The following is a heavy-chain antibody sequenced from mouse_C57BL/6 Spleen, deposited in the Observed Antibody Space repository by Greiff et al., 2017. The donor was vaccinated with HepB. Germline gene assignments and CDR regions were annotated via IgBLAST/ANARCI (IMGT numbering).Heavy chain of an antibody. D-gene: IGHD2-1*01. J-gene: IGHJ3*01. CDR2: ISSGSSTI. CDR1: GFTFSDYG. CDR3: ARAFYYGNPAWFAY. V-gene: IGHV5-17*01. Sequence: EVMLVESGGGLVKPGGSLKLSCAASGFTFSDYGMHWVRQAPEKGLEWVAYISSGSSTIYYADTVKGRFTISRDNAKNTLFLQMTSLRSEDTAMYYCARAFYYGNPAWFAYWGQGTLVTVSA.